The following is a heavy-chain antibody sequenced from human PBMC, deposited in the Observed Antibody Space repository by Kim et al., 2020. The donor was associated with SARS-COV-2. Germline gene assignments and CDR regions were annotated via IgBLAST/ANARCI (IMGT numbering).Heavy chain of an antibody. Sequence: SETLSLTCAVYGGSFSGYYWSWIRQPPGKGLEWIGEINHSGSTNYNPSLKSRVTISVDTSKNQFSLKLSSVTAADTAVYYCARDRDSSSWSSDYYYMDG. V-gene: IGHV4-34*01. CDR1: GGSFSGYY. CDR3: ARDRDSSSWSSDYYYMDG. J-gene: IGHJ6*03. CDR2: INHSGST. D-gene: IGHD6-13*01.